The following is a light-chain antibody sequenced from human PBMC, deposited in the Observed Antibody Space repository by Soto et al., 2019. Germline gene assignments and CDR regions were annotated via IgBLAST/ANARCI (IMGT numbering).Light chain of an antibody. CDR1: QSVSGW. CDR2: DAS. CDR3: QQYNTKRWT. V-gene: IGKV1-5*01. J-gene: IGKJ1*01. Sequence: DIPMTQSPSTLSASVGDRVTITCRASQSVSGWLAWYQQKPGKAPKLLIYDASSWASGVPSRFSGSGSGTEFTLTISSLQPDDFATYYCQQYNTKRWTFGQGTKVEIK.